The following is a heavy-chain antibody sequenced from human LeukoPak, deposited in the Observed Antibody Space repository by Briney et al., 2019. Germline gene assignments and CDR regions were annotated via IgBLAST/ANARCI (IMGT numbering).Heavy chain of an antibody. V-gene: IGHV1-46*01. Sequence: GASVKVSCKASGYTFTSYYMHWVRQAPGQGLEWMGIINPSGGSTSYAQKFQGRVTMTRDMSTSTVYMELSSLRSEDTAVYYCARDFPTPNYYDSSGYYPPRVGWFDPWGQGTLVTVSS. CDR1: GYTFTSYY. J-gene: IGHJ5*02. CDR2: INPSGGST. CDR3: ARDFPTPNYYDSSGYYPPRVGWFDP. D-gene: IGHD3-22*01.